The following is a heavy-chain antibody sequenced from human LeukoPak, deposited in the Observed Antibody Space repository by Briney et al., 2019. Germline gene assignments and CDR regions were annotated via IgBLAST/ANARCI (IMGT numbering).Heavy chain of an antibody. D-gene: IGHD2-15*01. V-gene: IGHV4-59*01. CDR1: GGSISSYY. Sequence: SETLSLTCTVSGGSISSYYWSWIRQPPGKGLEWIGYIYYSGSTNYNPSLKSRVTISVDTSKNQFSLKLSSVTAADTAVYYCASWVVAATRIYFDYWGQGTLVTVSS. J-gene: IGHJ4*02. CDR2: IYYSGST. CDR3: ASWVVAATRIYFDY.